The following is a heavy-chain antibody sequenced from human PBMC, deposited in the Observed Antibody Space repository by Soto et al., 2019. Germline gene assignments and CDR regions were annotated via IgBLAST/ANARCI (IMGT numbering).Heavy chain of an antibody. Sequence: QVQLVESGGGVVQPGRSLRLSCAASGFTFSSYAMHWVRQAPGKGLEWVAVISYDGSNKYYADSVKGRFTISRDNSKNTLYLQMNSLRAEDTAVYYCAREFGFSGTNWFDPWGQGTLVTVSS. CDR2: ISYDGSNK. J-gene: IGHJ5*02. CDR3: AREFGFSGTNWFDP. CDR1: GFTFSSYA. D-gene: IGHD3-10*01. V-gene: IGHV3-30-3*01.